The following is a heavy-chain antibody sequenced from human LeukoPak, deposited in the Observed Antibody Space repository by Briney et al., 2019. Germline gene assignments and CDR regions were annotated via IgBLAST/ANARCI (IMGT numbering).Heavy chain of an antibody. J-gene: IGHJ6*03. V-gene: IGHV4-61*02. CDR1: GGSISSGSYY. CDR3: ARTSWSHSVGVSALATGFYYYYYMDV. Sequence: PSETLSLTCTVSGGSISSGSYYWSWIRQPAGKGLEWIGRIYTSGSTNYNPSLKSRVTISVDTSKNQFSLKLSSVTAADTAVYYCARTSWSHSVGVSALATGFYYYYYMDVWGKGTTVTVSS. D-gene: IGHD1-14*01. CDR2: IYTSGST.